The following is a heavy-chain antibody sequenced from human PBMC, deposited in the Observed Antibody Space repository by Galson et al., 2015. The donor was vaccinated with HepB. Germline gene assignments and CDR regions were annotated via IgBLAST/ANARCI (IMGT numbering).Heavy chain of an antibody. D-gene: IGHD6-19*01. Sequence: SLRLSCAASGFTFSSYGMHWVRQAPGKGLEWVAVISYDGSNKYYADSVKGRFTISRDNSKNTLYLQMNSLRAEDTAVYYCAKDMEAHRYSSGWYGGFDYWGQGTLVTVSS. CDR2: ISYDGSNK. V-gene: IGHV3-30*18. CDR1: GFTFSSYG. CDR3: AKDMEAHRYSSGWYGGFDY. J-gene: IGHJ4*02.